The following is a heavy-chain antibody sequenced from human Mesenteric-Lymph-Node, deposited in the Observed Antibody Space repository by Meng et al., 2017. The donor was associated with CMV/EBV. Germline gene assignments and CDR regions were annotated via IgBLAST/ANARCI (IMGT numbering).Heavy chain of an antibody. V-gene: IGHV4-34*01. CDR3: ARGRLRITMIVVVRRWFDP. J-gene: IGHJ5*02. D-gene: IGHD3-22*01. Sequence: SFSGYYWSWIGRPPGKGLEWMGEIKNSGRNNYNPSLKGRVTISVDTTKNQFSLKLSSVTAADTAVYDRARGRLRITMIVVVRRWFDPWGQGTLVTVSS. CDR2: IKNSGRN. CDR1: SFSGYY.